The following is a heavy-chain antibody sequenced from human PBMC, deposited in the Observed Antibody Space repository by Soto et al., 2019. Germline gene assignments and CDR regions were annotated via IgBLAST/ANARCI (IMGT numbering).Heavy chain of an antibody. J-gene: IGHJ5*01. CDR2: IIPVFGTA. V-gene: IGHV1-69*01. D-gene: IGHD2-15*01. Sequence: QVQLVQSGAEVKKPGSAVKVSCKASGGVFRNYAFNWVRQAPGQGLEWMGGIIPVFGTADYPQKFQGRVTITADEAPTTADMEQTSLKTADTAVYFYAGARWGGYSFDSWGQGTLVTVAS. CDR3: AGARWGGYSFDS. CDR1: GGVFRNYA.